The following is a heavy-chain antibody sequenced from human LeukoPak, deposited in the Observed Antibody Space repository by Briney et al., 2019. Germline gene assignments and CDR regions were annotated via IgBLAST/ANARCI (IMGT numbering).Heavy chain of an antibody. CDR3: AKVGIWQQLPNNWFDP. CDR1: GFTFSSYA. V-gene: IGHV3-23*01. D-gene: IGHD6-13*01. J-gene: IGHJ5*02. CDR2: ISGSGGST. Sequence: GGSLRLSCAASGFTFSSYAMSWVRQAPGKGLEWVSAISGSGGSTYYADSVKGRFTISRDNSKNTLYLQMNSLRAEDTAVYYCAKVGIWQQLPNNWFDPWGQGTLVTVSS.